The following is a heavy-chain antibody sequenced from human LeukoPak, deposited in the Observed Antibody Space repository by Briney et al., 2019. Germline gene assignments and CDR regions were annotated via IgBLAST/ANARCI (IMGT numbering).Heavy chain of an antibody. D-gene: IGHD6-19*01. Sequence: KTSETLSLTCAVSGHSISSGYYWGWIRQPPGKGLEWIGTIYHSGSTYYNPSLNSRVTISADTSKNQISLKVNSVTAADTAVYYCARSQGGGSGWYIWGKGTTVTVSS. CDR1: GHSISSGYY. CDR2: IYHSGST. V-gene: IGHV4-38-2*01. J-gene: IGHJ6*04. CDR3: ARSQGGGSGWYI.